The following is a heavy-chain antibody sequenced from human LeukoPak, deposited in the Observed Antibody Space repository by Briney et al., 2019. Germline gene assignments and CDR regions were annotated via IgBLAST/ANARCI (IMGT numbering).Heavy chain of an antibody. Sequence: SQTLSLTCTASGGSISSGGYYWSWIRQHPGKGLEWIGYIYYSGSTYYNPSLKSRVTISVDTSKNQFSLKLSSVTAADTAVYYCARDGVYSSSSADYWGLGTLVTVSS. D-gene: IGHD6-6*01. CDR3: ARDGVYSSSSADY. V-gene: IGHV4-31*03. CDR2: IYYSGST. CDR1: GGSISSGGYY. J-gene: IGHJ4*02.